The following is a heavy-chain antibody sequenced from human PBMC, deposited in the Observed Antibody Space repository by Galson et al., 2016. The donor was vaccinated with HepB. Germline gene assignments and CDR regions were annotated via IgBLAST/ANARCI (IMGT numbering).Heavy chain of an antibody. CDR3: ARDGNWNRGMDV. CDR2: INWNGGTT. Sequence: SLRLSCAASGHTFGDYAMSWVRQAPGKGLEWVSGINWNGGTTSYAESVKGRFTISRENAKKSLYLQMNSLRAEDTALYYCARDGNWNRGMDVWGQGTTVTVSS. J-gene: IGHJ6*02. V-gene: IGHV3-20*04. D-gene: IGHD1-1*01. CDR1: GHTFGDYA.